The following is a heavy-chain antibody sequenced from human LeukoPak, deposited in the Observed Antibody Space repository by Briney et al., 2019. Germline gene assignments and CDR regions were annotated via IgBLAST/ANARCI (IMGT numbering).Heavy chain of an antibody. Sequence: GGSLRLSCAASGFTFSSYAMHWVRQAPGKGLEWLAVIPSDGRDKYHADSVKGRFTISRDNSKNSLFLQLNSLRAEDTAVYYCARDSSWYDYWGQGTLVTVSS. CDR3: ARDSSWYDY. V-gene: IGHV3-30*04. D-gene: IGHD6-13*01. CDR1: GFTFSSYA. J-gene: IGHJ4*02. CDR2: IPSDGRDK.